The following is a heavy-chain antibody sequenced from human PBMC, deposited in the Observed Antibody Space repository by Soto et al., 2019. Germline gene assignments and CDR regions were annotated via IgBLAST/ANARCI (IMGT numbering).Heavy chain of an antibody. V-gene: IGHV4-4*07. CDR2: IYASGST. CDR3: ARSAIPRGGWFRP. J-gene: IGHJ5*02. CDR1: DDSLSTYY. D-gene: IGHD2-21*01. Sequence: ASETLSLTCNVSDDSLSTYYWSWIRQPAGKGLEWIGRIYASGSTNYNPSLKSRVSMSVDTSKKQFSLKTISVTAADTAMYYCARSAIPRGGWFRPWGQGVLVTVSS.